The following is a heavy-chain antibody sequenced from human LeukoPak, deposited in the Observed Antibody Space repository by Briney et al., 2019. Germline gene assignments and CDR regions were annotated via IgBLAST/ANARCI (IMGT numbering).Heavy chain of an antibody. CDR2: IIPILGIA. V-gene: IGHV1-69*04. J-gene: IGHJ6*02. Sequence: SVKVSCKASGGTFSSCAISWVRQAPGQGLEWMGRIIPILGIANYAQKFQGRVTITADKSTSTAYMELSSLRSEDTAVYYCARAASSLRLGYCSSTSCPTAYYYYGMDVWGQGTTVTVSS. CDR3: ARAASSLRLGYCSSTSCPTAYYYYGMDV. CDR1: GGTFSSCA. D-gene: IGHD2-2*01.